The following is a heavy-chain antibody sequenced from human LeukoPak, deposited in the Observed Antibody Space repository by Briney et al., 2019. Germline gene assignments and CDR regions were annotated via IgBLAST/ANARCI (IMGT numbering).Heavy chain of an antibody. CDR2: ISAYNGNT. V-gene: IGHV1-18*01. J-gene: IGHJ5*02. Sequence: ASVKVSCKASGYTFTSYGISWVRQAPGQGLEWMGWISAYNGNTNYAQKLQGRVTMTTDTSTSTAYVELRSLRSDDTAVYYCARVVGYGDKGRFDPWGQGTLVTVSS. CDR3: ARVVGYGDKGRFDP. CDR1: GYTFTSYG. D-gene: IGHD4-17*01.